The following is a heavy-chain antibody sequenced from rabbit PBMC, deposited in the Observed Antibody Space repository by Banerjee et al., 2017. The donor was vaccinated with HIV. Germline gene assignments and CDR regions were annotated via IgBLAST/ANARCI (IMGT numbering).Heavy chain of an antibody. CDR2: IGAGST. CDR3: ARDLTGVTGWNFNL. V-gene: IGHV1S45*01. CDR1: GLDFSSSYW. J-gene: IGHJ4*01. Sequence: QEQLEESGGDLVKPGASLTLTCTASGLDFSSSYWICWVRQAPGKGLEWIACIGAGSTYYATWAKGRFTISKTSSTTVTLQMTSLTAADTATYFCARDLTGVTGWNFNLWGPGTLVTVS. D-gene: IGHD7-1*01.